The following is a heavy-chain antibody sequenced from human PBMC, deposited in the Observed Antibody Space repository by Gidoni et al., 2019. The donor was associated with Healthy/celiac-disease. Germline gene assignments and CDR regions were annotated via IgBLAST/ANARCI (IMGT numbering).Heavy chain of an antibody. D-gene: IGHD3-10*01. CDR2: VNPNSGGT. J-gene: IGHJ4*02. Sequence: QVQLVQSGAEVKKPGASVKVSCKASGYTFPDYYVHWVRQAPGQGLEWMGWVNPNSGGTNYAQQFRGLVTMTRDTSINTAYMELRSLKVDDTAVYFCARATMFRGVITTSFDFWGQGSAVTVSS. CDR1: GYTFPDYY. V-gene: IGHV1-2*04. CDR3: ARATMFRGVITTSFDF.